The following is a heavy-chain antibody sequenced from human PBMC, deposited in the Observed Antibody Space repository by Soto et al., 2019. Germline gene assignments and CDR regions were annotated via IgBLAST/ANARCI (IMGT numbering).Heavy chain of an antibody. CDR3: ARQHGVDPANGWIDP. CDR2: INPDNGNT. CDR1: GYTFTRYT. D-gene: IGHD2-8*01. Sequence: ASVKVSCKASGYTFTRYTMNWVRQAPGQRLEWMGWINPDNGNTKSSQKFQDRVIITRDTSASTAYMDLSSLRSEDTAVYYCARQHGVDPANGWIDPWGQGTLVTVSS. J-gene: IGHJ5*02. V-gene: IGHV1-3*01.